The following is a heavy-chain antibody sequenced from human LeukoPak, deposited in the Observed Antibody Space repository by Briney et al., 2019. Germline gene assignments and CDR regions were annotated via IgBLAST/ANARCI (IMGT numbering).Heavy chain of an antibody. CDR3: ARNVVVIAVADY. D-gene: IGHD3-22*01. CDR2: INHSGST. J-gene: IGHJ4*02. CDR1: GGSFSGYY. Sequence: PSETLSLTCAVYGGSFSGYYWSWIRQPPGKGLEWIGEINHSGSTYYNPSLKSRVTISVDTSKNQFSLKLSSVTAADTAVYYCARNVVVIAVADYWGQGTLVTVSS. V-gene: IGHV4-34*01.